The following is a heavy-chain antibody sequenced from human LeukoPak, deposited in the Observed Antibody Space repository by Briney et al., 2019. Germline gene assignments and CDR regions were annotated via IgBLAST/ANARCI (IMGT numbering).Heavy chain of an antibody. D-gene: IGHD4-17*01. Sequence: SETLSLTCTVSGGSISSFYWSWIRQPAGKGLEWIGRIYTSGSNYNPSLKSRVTMSVDTSKNQFSLKLSSVTAADTAVYYCARESGTVTTSKYYYGMDVWGQGTTVTVSS. V-gene: IGHV4-4*07. CDR2: IYTSGS. CDR3: ARESGTVTTSKYYYGMDV. CDR1: GGSISSFY. J-gene: IGHJ6*02.